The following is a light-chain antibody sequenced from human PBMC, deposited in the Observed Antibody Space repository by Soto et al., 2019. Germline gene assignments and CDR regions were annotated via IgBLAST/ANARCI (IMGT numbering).Light chain of an antibody. V-gene: IGKV3-11*01. CDR3: QQHSNWPRT. Sequence: EIVLTQSPATLSLSPWERATLSCRASQSVSSYLAWYQQKPGQAPRLLIYDASNRATGIPARFSGSGSGTDFTLTISSLEPEDFAVYYCQQHSNWPRTFGQGTKVDIK. CDR1: QSVSSY. CDR2: DAS. J-gene: IGKJ1*01.